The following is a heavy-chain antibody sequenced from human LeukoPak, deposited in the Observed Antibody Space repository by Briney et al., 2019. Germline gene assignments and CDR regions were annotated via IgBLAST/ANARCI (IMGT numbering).Heavy chain of an antibody. V-gene: IGHV1-58*02. CDR2: IVVGSGNT. CDR3: AAGYGSSWYDLYFQY. D-gene: IGHD6-13*01. CDR1: GFTFTRSA. Sequence: VASVKVSSKASGFTFTRSAMQWVRQARGQRLEWIGWIVVGSGNTKYAQSFQERVTITRDMSTSTAYMELRSLRSDDTALYYCAAGYGSSWYDLYFQYWGQGTLVTVSS. J-gene: IGHJ1*01.